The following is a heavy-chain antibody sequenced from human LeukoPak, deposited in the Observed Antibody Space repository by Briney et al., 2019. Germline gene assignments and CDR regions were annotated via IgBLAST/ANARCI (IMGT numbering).Heavy chain of an antibody. J-gene: IGHJ4*02. CDR2: INPNGGVT. CDR3: ARERSNGGLRLDF. V-gene: IGHV1-2*02. Sequence: ASVKVSFKASGYTFTDYYMHWVRQAPGQGLEWMGWINPNGGVTNYAQNFQGRVTMTRDTSISTAYMELAWLSSDDTAVYYCARERSNGGLRLDFWGQGTLVTASS. D-gene: IGHD3-16*01. CDR1: GYTFTDYY.